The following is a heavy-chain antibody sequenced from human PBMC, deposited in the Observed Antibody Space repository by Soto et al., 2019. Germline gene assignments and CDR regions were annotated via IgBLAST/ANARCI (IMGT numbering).Heavy chain of an antibody. Sequence: QVQLVESGGGVVQPGRSLRLSCAASGFTFSSYGMHWVRQAPGKGLEWVAVIWYDGSNKYYADSVKGRFTISRDNSKHTLYLQMNSLRAEDTAVYYCARGAPYYDFWSGYMPDYWGQGTLVTVSS. CDR2: IWYDGSNK. V-gene: IGHV3-33*01. J-gene: IGHJ4*02. CDR1: GFTFSSYG. CDR3: ARGAPYYDFWSGYMPDY. D-gene: IGHD3-3*01.